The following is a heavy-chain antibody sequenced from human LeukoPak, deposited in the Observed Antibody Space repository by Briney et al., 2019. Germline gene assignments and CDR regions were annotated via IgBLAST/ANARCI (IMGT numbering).Heavy chain of an antibody. V-gene: IGHV4-39*07. D-gene: IGHD3-10*01. CDR2: IYYSGST. CDR1: GGSISSSSYY. J-gene: IGHJ6*03. CDR3: ARVTLVRGVLRRRYYMDV. Sequence: SETLSLTCTVSGGSISSSSYYWGWIRQPPGKGLEWIGSIYYSGSTYYNPSLKSRVTISVDTSKNQFSLKLSSVTAADTAVHYCARVTLVRGVLRRRYYMDVWGKGTTVTVSS.